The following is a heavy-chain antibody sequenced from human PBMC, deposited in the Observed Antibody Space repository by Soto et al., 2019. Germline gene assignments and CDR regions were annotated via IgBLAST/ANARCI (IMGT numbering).Heavy chain of an antibody. D-gene: IGHD2-2*01. CDR2: ISSYNGNT. CDR1: GYTFTSYG. J-gene: IGHJ5*02. V-gene: IGHV1-18*04. Sequence: QVQLVQSGAEVKKPGASVKVSCKASGYTFTSYGITWVRQAPGQGLEWMGWISSYNGNTNYAQKVQGRVTLTTDTSTSTTYKELRSLRSDDTAVYYCARGPRYCSTTTCFSGVTWFDPWGQGTLVTVSS. CDR3: ARGPRYCSTTTCFSGVTWFDP.